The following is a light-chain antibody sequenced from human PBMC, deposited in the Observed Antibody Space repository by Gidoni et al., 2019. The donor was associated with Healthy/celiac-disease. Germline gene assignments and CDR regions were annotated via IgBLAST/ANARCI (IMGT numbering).Light chain of an antibody. J-gene: IGKJ1*01. Sequence: DIQMTQSPSSLSASVGDRVTITCRASQSISSYLNWYQQKPGKAPKLLIYAASSLQSGVPSRFSGSGSGTDFTLTISSLQPEDFATYYCQQSYSTPDTFXQXTKVESK. CDR1: QSISSY. CDR3: QQSYSTPDT. V-gene: IGKV1-39*01. CDR2: AAS.